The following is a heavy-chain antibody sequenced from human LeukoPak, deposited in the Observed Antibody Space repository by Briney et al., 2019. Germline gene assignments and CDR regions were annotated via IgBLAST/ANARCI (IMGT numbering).Heavy chain of an antibody. Sequence: GGSLRLSCAASGFTFSSYAMSWVRQAPGKGLEWVSAISGSGSSTYYADSVKGRFTISRDNSKNTLYLQMNSLRAEDTAVYYCAKDKGGSENYYYGSGSYDYWGQGTLVTVSS. D-gene: IGHD3-10*01. CDR3: AKDKGGSENYYYGSGSYDY. CDR1: GFTFSSYA. J-gene: IGHJ4*02. CDR2: ISGSGSST. V-gene: IGHV3-23*01.